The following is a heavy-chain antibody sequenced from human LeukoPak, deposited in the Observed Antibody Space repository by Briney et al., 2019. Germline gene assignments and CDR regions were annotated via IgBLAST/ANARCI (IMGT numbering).Heavy chain of an antibody. Sequence: ASVKVSCKASGYTFTSYGISWVRQAPGQGLEWMGWISAYNGNTNYAQKLQGRVTMTTDTSTSTAYMELSSLRSEDTAVYYCARAAPGIAAAGTYYYMDVWGKGTTVTVSS. CDR2: ISAYNGNT. J-gene: IGHJ6*03. V-gene: IGHV1-18*01. D-gene: IGHD6-13*01. CDR1: GYTFTSYG. CDR3: ARAAPGIAAAGTYYYMDV.